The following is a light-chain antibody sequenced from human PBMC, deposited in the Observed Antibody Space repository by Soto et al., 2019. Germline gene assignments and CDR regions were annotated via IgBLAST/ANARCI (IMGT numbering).Light chain of an antibody. Sequence: QSALTQPASVSGSPGQSFTISCTGTSSDVGSYNLVSWYQQHPGKAPKLMIYEGSKRPSGVSNRFSGSKSGNTASLTISGLQAEDEADYYCCSYAGSSTSHVVFGGGTKVTVL. CDR1: SSDVGSYNL. J-gene: IGLJ2*01. CDR3: CSYAGSSTSHVV. V-gene: IGLV2-23*01. CDR2: EGS.